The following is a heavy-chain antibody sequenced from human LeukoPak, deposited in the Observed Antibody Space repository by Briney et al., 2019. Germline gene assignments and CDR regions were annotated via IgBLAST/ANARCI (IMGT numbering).Heavy chain of an antibody. V-gene: IGHV4-30-4*01. J-gene: IGHJ4*02. CDR3: AVKRGSAYYWDY. CDR2: IYHSGTT. Sequence: SETLSLTCTVSGDSISCGDYYWTWIRQTPGKGLEWIGYIYHSGTTYYNPSLKSRVTISLDTSKNQFSLRLNSVTAADTAVYYCAVKRGSAYYWDYWGQGTLGTVSS. CDR1: GDSISCGDYY. D-gene: IGHD3-22*01.